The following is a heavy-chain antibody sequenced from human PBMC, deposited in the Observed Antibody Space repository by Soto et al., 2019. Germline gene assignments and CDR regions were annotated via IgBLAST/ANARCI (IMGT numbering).Heavy chain of an antibody. D-gene: IGHD3-10*01. V-gene: IGHV2-5*02. Sequence: QITLEESGPTLVKPTQTLTLTCTFSGFSLSTSGVNVGWIRQPPGKALEWLALIYWDDDKRYSPSLKSRLTITKDPSKNQVVLTMTNMDPVDTATYYCAHRRNSGSDFDYWGQGTLVTVSS. CDR3: AHRRNSGSDFDY. CDR2: IYWDDDK. J-gene: IGHJ4*02. CDR1: GFSLSTSGVN.